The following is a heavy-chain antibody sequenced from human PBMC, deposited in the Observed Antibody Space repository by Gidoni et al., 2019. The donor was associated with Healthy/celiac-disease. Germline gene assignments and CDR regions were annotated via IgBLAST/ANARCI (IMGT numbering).Heavy chain of an antibody. J-gene: IGHJ5*02. V-gene: IGHV2-70*15. D-gene: IGHD3-22*01. CDR3: AREYYYDSSVHDYNWFDP. Sequence: QVTLRESGPALVKPTQTLTLTCTFSGFSLSTSGMCVSWIRQPPGKALEWLARIDWDDDKYYSTSLKTRLTISKDTSKNQVVLTMTNMDPVDTATYYCAREYYYDSSVHDYNWFDPWGQGTLVTVSS. CDR1: GFSLSTSGMC. CDR2: IDWDDDK.